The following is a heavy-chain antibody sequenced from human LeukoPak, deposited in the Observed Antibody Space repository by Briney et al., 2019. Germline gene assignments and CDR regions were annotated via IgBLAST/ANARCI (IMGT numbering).Heavy chain of an antibody. CDR1: GGSFSGYY. CDR2: INHSGST. D-gene: IGHD4-23*01. CDR3: ARGFDYGGRTVDY. Sequence: PSETLSHTCAVYGGSFSGYYWSWIRQPPGKGLEWIGEINHSGSTNYNPSLKSRVTISVDTSKNQFSLKLSSVTAADTAVYYCARGFDYGGRTVDYWGQGTLVTVSS. V-gene: IGHV4-34*01. J-gene: IGHJ4*02.